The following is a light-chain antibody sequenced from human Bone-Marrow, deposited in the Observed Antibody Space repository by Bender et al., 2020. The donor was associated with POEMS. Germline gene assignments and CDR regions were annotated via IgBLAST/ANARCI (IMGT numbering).Light chain of an antibody. J-gene: IGLJ1*01. V-gene: IGLV3-1*01. CDR2: ADD. Sequence: SYELTQPPSVSVSPGQTATISCSGDDLGDKYISWYQQKTGQSPVLVIYADDKRSSGIPERFSGSKSGNTASLTISGLQAEEEADYYCCLYSFGPGTKVTVL. CDR1: DLGDKY. CDR3: CLYS.